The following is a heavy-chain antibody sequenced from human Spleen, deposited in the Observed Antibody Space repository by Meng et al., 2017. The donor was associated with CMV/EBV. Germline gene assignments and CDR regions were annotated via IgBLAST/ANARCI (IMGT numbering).Heavy chain of an antibody. CDR3: AKGIDNYCSSTSCYRNYFDY. J-gene: IGHJ4*02. V-gene: IGHV3-7*03. D-gene: IGHD2-2*01. Sequence: GGSLRLSCAASGFIFNTYWMTWVRQAPGKGLEWVATIKQDGSETYYVDSLKGRFTISRDNSKNTLYLQMNSLRAEDTAVYYCAKGIDNYCSSTSCYRNYFDYWGQGTLVTVSS. CDR1: GFIFNTYW. CDR2: IKQDGSET.